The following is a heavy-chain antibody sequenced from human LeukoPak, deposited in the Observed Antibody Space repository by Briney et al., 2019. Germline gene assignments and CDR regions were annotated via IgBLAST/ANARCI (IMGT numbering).Heavy chain of an antibody. CDR3: AKDAGRQLGDY. V-gene: IGHV3-23*01. Sequence: GGSLRLSCTASGFTFSSYGMHWVRQAPGKGLEWVSAISGSGGSTYYADSVKGRFTISRDNSKNTLYLQMNSLRAEDTAVYYCAKDAGRQLGDYWGQGTLVTVSS. CDR2: ISGSGGST. CDR1: GFTFSSYG. J-gene: IGHJ4*02. D-gene: IGHD3-16*01.